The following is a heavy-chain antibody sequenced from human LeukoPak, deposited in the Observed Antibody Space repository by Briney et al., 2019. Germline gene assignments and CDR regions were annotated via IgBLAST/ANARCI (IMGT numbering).Heavy chain of an antibody. V-gene: IGHV1-69*05. CDR2: IIPIFGTA. D-gene: IGHD2-2*02. J-gene: IGHJ4*02. CDR3: ARDRELFGYCSSTSCYTLDY. CDR1: GYSFTSYW. Sequence: KISCKGSGYSFTSYWIGWVRQMPGKGLEWMGGIIPIFGTANYAQKFQGRVTITTDESTSTAYMELSSLRSEDTAVYYCARDRELFGYCSSTSCYTLDYWGQGTLVTVSS.